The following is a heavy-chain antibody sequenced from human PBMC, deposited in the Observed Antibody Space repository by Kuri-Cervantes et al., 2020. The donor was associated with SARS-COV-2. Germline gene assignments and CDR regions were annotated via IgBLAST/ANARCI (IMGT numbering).Heavy chain of an antibody. CDR2: IKQDGSEK. V-gene: IGHV3-7*01. CDR3: ARDYGYSSSWHAPHYFDY. D-gene: IGHD6-13*01. J-gene: IGHJ4*02. CDR1: GFTFSSYW. Sequence: ETLSLTCAASGFTFSSYWMSWVRQAPGKGLEWVANIKQDGSEKYYVDSVKGRFTISRDNAKNSLYLQMNSLRAEDTAVYYCARDYGYSSSWHAPHYFDYWGQGTLVTVSS.